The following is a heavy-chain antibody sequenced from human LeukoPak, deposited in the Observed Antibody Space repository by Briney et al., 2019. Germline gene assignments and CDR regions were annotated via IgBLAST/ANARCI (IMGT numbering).Heavy chain of an antibody. D-gene: IGHD3-9*01. J-gene: IGHJ4*02. CDR2: INHSGST. CDR3: ARGSPAGYLAGY. Sequence: SETLSLTCAVYGGSFSGYYWSWIRQPPGKGLEWIGEINHSGSTNYNPSLKSRVTISVDTSKNQFSLKLSSVTAADTAVYYCARGSPAGYLAGYWGQGTLVTVSS. CDR1: GGSFSGYY. V-gene: IGHV4-34*01.